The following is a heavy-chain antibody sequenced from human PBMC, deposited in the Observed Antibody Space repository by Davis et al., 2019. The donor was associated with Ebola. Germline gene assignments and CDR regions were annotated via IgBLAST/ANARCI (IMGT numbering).Heavy chain of an antibody. CDR2: IYYNGNT. Sequence: ESLKISCAASGFTFSDYYMSWIRQPPGKGLEWVGAIYYNGNTYYNPSLKSRVTISADTSKNQFSLKLNSVTAADTAIYYCTRRLPANWYDPWGRGTLVSVSS. J-gene: IGHJ5*02. CDR1: GFTFSDYY. V-gene: IGHV4-34*01. D-gene: IGHD2-15*01. CDR3: TRRLPANWYDP.